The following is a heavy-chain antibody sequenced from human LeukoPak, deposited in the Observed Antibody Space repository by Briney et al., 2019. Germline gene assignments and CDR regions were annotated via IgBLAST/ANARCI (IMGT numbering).Heavy chain of an antibody. CDR1: GGSFSGYY. Sequence: PSETLSLTCAVYGGSFSGYYWSWIRQPPGKWLEWIGEINHSGSTNYNPSLKSRVTISVDTSKNQFSLKLSSVTAADTAVYYCARGGPYYDFWSGYYLWGQGTLVTVSS. CDR3: ARGGPYYDFWSGYYL. V-gene: IGHV4-34*01. D-gene: IGHD3-3*01. J-gene: IGHJ4*02. CDR2: INHSGST.